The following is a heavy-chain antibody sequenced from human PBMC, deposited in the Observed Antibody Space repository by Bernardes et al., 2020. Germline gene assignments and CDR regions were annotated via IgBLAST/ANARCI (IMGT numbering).Heavy chain of an antibody. V-gene: IGHV4-39*01. CDR2: IYYSGST. CDR1: GGSISSSSYY. D-gene: IGHD3-10*01. Sequence: SETLSLTCTVSGGSISSSSYYWGWIRQPPGKGLEWIGSIYYSGSTYYNPSLKSRVTISVDTSKNQFSLKLSSVTAADTAVYYCARRSGYYGSGRYYFDYWGQGTLVTVSS. J-gene: IGHJ4*02. CDR3: ARRSGYYGSGRYYFDY.